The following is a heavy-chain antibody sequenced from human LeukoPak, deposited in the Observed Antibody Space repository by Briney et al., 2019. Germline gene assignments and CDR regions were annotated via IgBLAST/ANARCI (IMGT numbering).Heavy chain of an antibody. CDR3: AGAYYGSGETLDY. CDR2: IIPILGIA. Sequence: VASVKVSCKASGGTFSSYAISWVRQAPGQGLEWMGRIIPILGIANYAQKFQGRVTITADKSTSTAYMELSSLRSEDTAVCYCAGAYYGSGETLDYWGQGTLVTVSS. V-gene: IGHV1-69*04. D-gene: IGHD3-10*01. CDR1: GGTFSSYA. J-gene: IGHJ4*02.